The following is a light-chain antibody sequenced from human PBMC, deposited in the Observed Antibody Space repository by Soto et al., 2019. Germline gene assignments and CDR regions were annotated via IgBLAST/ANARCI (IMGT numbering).Light chain of an antibody. CDR3: QQSFSAPRT. CDR2: DVS. V-gene: IGKV1-39*01. J-gene: IGKJ2*01. Sequence: DIQMTQSPSSLSASVGDRVTVTCRASQTIGRYLNWYQQKPGKAPKLLIYDVSSLQTGVPSRFSGDESGTDFTLTISGLQPEEFATYYCQQSFSAPRTFGQGTKLEIQ. CDR1: QTIGRY.